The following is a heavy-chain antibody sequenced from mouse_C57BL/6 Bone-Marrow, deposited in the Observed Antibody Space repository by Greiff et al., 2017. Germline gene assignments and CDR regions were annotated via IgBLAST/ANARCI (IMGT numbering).Heavy chain of an antibody. CDR3: ARQIYDGYTSWFAY. CDR1: GFSLTSYG. J-gene: IGHJ3*01. D-gene: IGHD2-3*01. CDR2: IWSDGST. Sequence: VQLQESGPGLVAPSQSLSITCTVSGFSLTSYGVHWVRQPPGKGLEWLVVIWSDGSTTYNSALKSRLSISKDNSKSQVVLKMNSLQTDDTAMYYCARQIYDGYTSWFAYWGQGTLVTVSA. V-gene: IGHV2-6-1*01.